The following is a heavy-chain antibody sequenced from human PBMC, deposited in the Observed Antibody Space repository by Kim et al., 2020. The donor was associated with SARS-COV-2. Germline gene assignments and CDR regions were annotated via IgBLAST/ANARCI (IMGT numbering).Heavy chain of an antibody. Sequence: SVKVSCKASGGTFSSYAISWVRQAPGQRLEWMGGIIPIFGTANYAQKFQGRVTITADESTSTAYMELSSLRSEDTAVYYCARGYPGIAAAGPAASQNYYYYGMDVWGQGTTVTVSS. CDR1: GGTFSSYA. V-gene: IGHV1-69*13. J-gene: IGHJ6*02. CDR2: IIPIFGTA. D-gene: IGHD6-13*01. CDR3: ARGYPGIAAAGPAASQNYYYYGMDV.